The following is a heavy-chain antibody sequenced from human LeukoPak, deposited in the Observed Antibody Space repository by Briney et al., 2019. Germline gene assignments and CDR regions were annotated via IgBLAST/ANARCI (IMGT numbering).Heavy chain of an antibody. V-gene: IGHV3-20*04. D-gene: IGHD2-15*01. J-gene: IGHJ2*01. CDR3: ARDRVVVATTTPPYWYFDL. CDR1: GFTLDDYG. CDR2: INWNGGST. Sequence: GGSLRLSCAASGFTLDDYGMSWVRQAPGKGLEWVSGINWNGGSTGYVDSVKGRFTISRDNAKNSLFLHMNSLRVEDTALYYCARDRVVVATTTPPYWYFDLWGRGTRVTVSS.